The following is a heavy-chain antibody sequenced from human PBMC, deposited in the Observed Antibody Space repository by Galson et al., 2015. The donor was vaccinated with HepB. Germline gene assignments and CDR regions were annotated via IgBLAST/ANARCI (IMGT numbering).Heavy chain of an antibody. CDR3: VRGFSDDFPGFWRFDP. Sequence: PALVTPTPTLTLTCTFSGFSLRSSGMCVSWIRQPPGKALEWLALIGWDDIKYYSTYLKTRHTISKDTSKHQVVLTMTNMDPVDTATYYCVRGFSDDFPGFWRFDPWGQGTLVTVSS. V-gene: IGHV2-70*01. J-gene: IGHJ5*02. CDR2: IGWDDIK. D-gene: IGHD3-3*01. CDR1: GFSLRSSGMC.